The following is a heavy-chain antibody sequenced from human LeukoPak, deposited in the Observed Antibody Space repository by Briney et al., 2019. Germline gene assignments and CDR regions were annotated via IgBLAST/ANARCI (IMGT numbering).Heavy chain of an antibody. Sequence: ASVKVSCKASGGTFSSYAISWVRQAPGQGLEWMGGIIPIFGTANYAQKFQGRVTITADESTSTAYMELSSLRSEDTAVYYCARDCGEMATISFFDIWGQGTMVTVSS. D-gene: IGHD5-24*01. CDR1: GGTFSSYA. CDR2: IIPIFGTA. CDR3: ARDCGEMATISFFDI. J-gene: IGHJ3*02. V-gene: IGHV1-69*13.